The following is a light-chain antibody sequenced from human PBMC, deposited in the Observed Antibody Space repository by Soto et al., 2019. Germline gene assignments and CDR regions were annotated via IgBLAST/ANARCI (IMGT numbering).Light chain of an antibody. CDR3: HQYYSTPWT. Sequence: DIVMTQSPDSLAVSLGERATINCKSSQSVFYSSNNRNYLGWYQQKPGQAPKLLIYWASTRESGVPDRFSGSGSGTDFAFTISSLQAEDVAVYYCHQYYSTPWTFGQGTMVEIK. J-gene: IGKJ1*01. CDR2: WAS. CDR1: QSVFYSSNNRNY. V-gene: IGKV4-1*01.